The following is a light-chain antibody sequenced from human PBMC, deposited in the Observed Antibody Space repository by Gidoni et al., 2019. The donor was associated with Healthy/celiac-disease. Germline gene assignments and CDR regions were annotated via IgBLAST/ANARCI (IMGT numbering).Light chain of an antibody. V-gene: IGKV3-11*01. CDR2: DAS. CDR1: QSVSSY. J-gene: IGKJ4*01. Sequence: IVLTQSPATLSLSPGERATLSCRASQSVSSYLAWYQQKPGQAPRLLIYDASNRATGIPARFSGSGSGTDFTLTISSLEPEDFAVYYCQQSSNWPRTFXGXTKVEIK. CDR3: QQSSNWPRT.